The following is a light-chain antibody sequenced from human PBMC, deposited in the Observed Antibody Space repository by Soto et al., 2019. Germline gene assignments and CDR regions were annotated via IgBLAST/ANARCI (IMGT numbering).Light chain of an antibody. J-gene: IGLJ2*01. CDR3: WSYAGSYEYVI. CDR2: HVT. Sequence: QSVLTQPRSVSGSPGQSVTISCTGSSTDVGAYDYVSWYQQHPGKAPKLMIYHVTRRPSGVPDRFSGSKSGNTASLTISGRQAEDEADYHCWSYAGSYEYVIFGGGTKVTVL. V-gene: IGLV2-11*01. CDR1: STDVGAYDY.